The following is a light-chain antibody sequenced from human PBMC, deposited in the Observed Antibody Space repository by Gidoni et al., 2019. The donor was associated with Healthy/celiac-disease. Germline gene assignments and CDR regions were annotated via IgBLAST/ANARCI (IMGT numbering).Light chain of an antibody. J-gene: IGLJ1*01. V-gene: IGLV2-14*01. CDR3: SSYTSSSTLWV. Sequence: QSALTQPASVSGSPGQSITISCTGTSSDVGGYNYVSWYQQHPGKAAKLMIYDVSNRPSGVSNRFSGSKSGNTASLTISGLQAEDEADYYCSSYTSSSTLWVFGTGTKVTVL. CDR1: SSDVGGYNY. CDR2: DVS.